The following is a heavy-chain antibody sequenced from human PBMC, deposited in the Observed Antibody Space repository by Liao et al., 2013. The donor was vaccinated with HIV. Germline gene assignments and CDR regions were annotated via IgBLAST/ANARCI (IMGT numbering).Heavy chain of an antibody. D-gene: IGHD6-13*01. Sequence: QVQLQQWGAGLLKPSETLSLTCAVYGGSFSGYYWSWIRQPPGKGLEWIGEINHSGSTNYNPSLKSRVTISVDTSKNQFSLKLSSVTAADTAVYYCARNVHEAAAGYYFDYWGQGTLVTVSS. CDR3: ARNVHEAAAGYYFDY. V-gene: IGHV4-34*01. J-gene: IGHJ4*02. CDR2: INHSGST. CDR1: GGSFSGYY.